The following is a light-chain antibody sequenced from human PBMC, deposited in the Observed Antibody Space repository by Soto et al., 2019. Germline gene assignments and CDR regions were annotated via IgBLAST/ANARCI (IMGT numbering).Light chain of an antibody. CDR1: QSVNNF. CDR3: QQRSNWPPALS. Sequence: EGVLTQSPATLSLSPGYKATLSCRASQSVNNFLAWYQQKPGQTPRLLXYDASKRATGIPGRFSGSGSGTDFTLTISSLEPEDFAVYYCQQRSNWPPALSFGGGTKVDIK. J-gene: IGKJ4*01. V-gene: IGKV3-11*01. CDR2: DAS.